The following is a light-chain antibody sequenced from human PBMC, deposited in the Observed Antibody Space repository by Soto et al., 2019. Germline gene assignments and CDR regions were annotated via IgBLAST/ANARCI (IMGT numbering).Light chain of an antibody. V-gene: IGLV2-23*03. Sequence: QSALTQPASVSGSPGQSITISCTGTSSDVGSFNVVSWYQQHPGKAPKLIIYEGSKRPSGVSNRFSGSKSGNTASLTISGLQAEDEADYYCCSYVSSSTFWVFSGGTKLTVL. CDR1: SSDVGSFNV. CDR2: EGS. J-gene: IGLJ3*02. CDR3: CSYVSSSTFWV.